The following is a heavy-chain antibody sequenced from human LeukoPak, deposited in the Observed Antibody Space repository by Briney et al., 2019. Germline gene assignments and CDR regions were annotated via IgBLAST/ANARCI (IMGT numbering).Heavy chain of an antibody. CDR3: ARGAYCGGDCYSPNLDDAFDI. J-gene: IGHJ3*02. Sequence: SETLSLTCTVSGGSISSYYWSWIRQPPGKGLEWIGYIYYSGSTNYNPSLKSRVTISVDTSKNQFSLKLSSVTAADTAVYYCARGAYCGGDCYSPNLDDAFDIWGQGTMVTVSS. V-gene: IGHV4-59*01. CDR1: GGSISSYY. D-gene: IGHD2-21*02. CDR2: IYYSGST.